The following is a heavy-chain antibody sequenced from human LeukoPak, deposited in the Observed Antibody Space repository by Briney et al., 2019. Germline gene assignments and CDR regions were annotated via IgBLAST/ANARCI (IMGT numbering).Heavy chain of an antibody. CDR3: AKVSAVAGTFPFDY. D-gene: IGHD6-19*01. Sequence: GGSLRLSCAASGFTFSTYGMSWVRQAPGKGLEWVSAISGSGGSTYYADSVKGRFTISRDNSKNTLYLQMNSLGAEDTAVYYCAKVSAVAGTFPFDYWGQGTLVTVSS. CDR1: GFTFSTYG. J-gene: IGHJ4*02. V-gene: IGHV3-23*01. CDR2: ISGSGGST.